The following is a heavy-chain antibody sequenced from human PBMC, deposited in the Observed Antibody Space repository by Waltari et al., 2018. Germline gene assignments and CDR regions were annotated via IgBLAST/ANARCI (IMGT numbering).Heavy chain of an antibody. Sequence: QVQLQQWGAGLLKPSETLSLTCAVYGGSFSGYYWSWLRQPPGKGLEWIGEINHSGSTNYNPSLKSRVTISVDTSKNQFSLKLSSVTAADTAVYYCAGEYDFWSGYNTYYMDVWGKGTTVTVSS. J-gene: IGHJ6*03. CDR3: AGEYDFWSGYNTYYMDV. V-gene: IGHV4-34*01. CDR1: GGSFSGYY. D-gene: IGHD3-3*01. CDR2: INHSGST.